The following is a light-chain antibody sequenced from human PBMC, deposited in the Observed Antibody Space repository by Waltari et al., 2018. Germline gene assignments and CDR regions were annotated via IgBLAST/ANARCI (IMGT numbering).Light chain of an antibody. V-gene: IGLV3-25*03. CDR2: KDT. CDR3: QSADKTGSHVV. CDR1: VLPNQF. Sequence: SFVLTQPPSLSVSPGQTAKITCSADVLPNQFPSWYLQKPGQAPLLLIHKDTQRPSRVPERFSGSNSGTTVTLTISGVQAEDEADYYCQSADKTGSHVVFGGGTKLTVL. J-gene: IGLJ2*01.